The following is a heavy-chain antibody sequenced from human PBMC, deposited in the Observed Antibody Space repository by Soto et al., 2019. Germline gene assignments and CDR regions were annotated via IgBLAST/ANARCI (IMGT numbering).Heavy chain of an antibody. D-gene: IGHD6-6*01. V-gene: IGHV3-48*02. CDR3: ASRSSSSGFDY. J-gene: IGHJ4*02. CDR1: GFTFSSYS. CDR2: ISSSSTI. Sequence: GGSLRLSCAASGFTFSSYSMNWVRQAPGKGLEWVSYISSSSTIYYADSVKGRFTISRDNAKNSLYLQMNSLRDEDTAVYYCASRSSSSGFDYWGQGTLVTVSS.